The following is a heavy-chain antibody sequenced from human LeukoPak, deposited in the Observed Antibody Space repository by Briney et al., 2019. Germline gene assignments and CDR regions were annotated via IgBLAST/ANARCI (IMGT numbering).Heavy chain of an antibody. CDR2: ISGSGGST. CDR3: AKDEMNSGSWGDY. CDR1: GFTFSSYA. Sequence: PGASLRLSCAASGFTFSSYAMSWVRQAPGKGLEWVSAISGSGGSTYYADSVKGRFTISRDNSKNTLYLQMNSLRAEDTAVYYCAKDEMNSGSWGDYWGQGTLVTVSS. V-gene: IGHV3-23*01. J-gene: IGHJ4*02. D-gene: IGHD1-26*01.